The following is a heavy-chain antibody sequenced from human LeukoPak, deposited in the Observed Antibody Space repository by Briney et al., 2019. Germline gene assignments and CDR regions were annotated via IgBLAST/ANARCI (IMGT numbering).Heavy chain of an antibody. J-gene: IGHJ3*02. CDR3: AGFDDSSGYSDAFDI. Sequence: GGSLRLSCAASGFTVSSNYMSWVRQAPGKGLEWVSVIYSGGSTYYADSVKGRFTISRDNSKNTLYLQMNSLRAEDTAVYYCAGFDDSSGYSDAFDIWGQGTMVTVSS. V-gene: IGHV3-53*01. CDR2: IYSGGST. CDR1: GFTVSSNY. D-gene: IGHD3-22*01.